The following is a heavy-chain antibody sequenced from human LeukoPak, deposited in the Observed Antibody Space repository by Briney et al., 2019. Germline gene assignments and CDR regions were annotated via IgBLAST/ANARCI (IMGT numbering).Heavy chain of an antibody. CDR1: GGSIDINYW. D-gene: IGHD2/OR15-2a*01. Sequence: SGTLSLTCGVSGGSIDINYWSWVRQAPGKGLEWIGEISHSGTTNYNPSLRSRVTMFLDRANNQFSLSLTSVTAADSAVYYCTRENRPFCPFAYWGQGVQVTVSS. CDR3: TRENRPFCPFAY. J-gene: IGHJ4*02. V-gene: IGHV4-4*02. CDR2: ISHSGTT.